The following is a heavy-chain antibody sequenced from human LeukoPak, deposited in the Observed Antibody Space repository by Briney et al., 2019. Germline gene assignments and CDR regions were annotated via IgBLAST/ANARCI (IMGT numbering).Heavy chain of an antibody. CDR1: GGSISSYY. V-gene: IGHV4-4*07. Sequence: SENLSLTCTVSGGSISSYYWSWIRQPAGKGLEWIGRIYTSGSTNYNPSLKSRVTISVDTSKNQFSLRLNSVTAADTAVYYCARHPPRTTALDAAGTDYWGQGTLVTVSS. CDR2: IYTSGST. CDR3: ARHPPRTTALDAAGTDY. D-gene: IGHD1-1*01. J-gene: IGHJ4*02.